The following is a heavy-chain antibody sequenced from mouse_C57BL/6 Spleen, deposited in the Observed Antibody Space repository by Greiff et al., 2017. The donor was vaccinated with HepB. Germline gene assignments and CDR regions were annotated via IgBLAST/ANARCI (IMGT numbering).Heavy chain of an antibody. CDR2: IYPGDGDT. CDR3: ARWATVVATGVDY. Sequence: QVQLQQSGPELVKPGASVKISCKASGYAFSSSWMNWVKQRPGKGLEWIGRIYPGDGDTNYNGKFKGKATLTADKSSSTAYMQLSSLTSEDSAVYFWARWATVVATGVDYWGQGTTLTVSS. J-gene: IGHJ2*01. V-gene: IGHV1-82*01. D-gene: IGHD1-1*01. CDR1: GYAFSSSW.